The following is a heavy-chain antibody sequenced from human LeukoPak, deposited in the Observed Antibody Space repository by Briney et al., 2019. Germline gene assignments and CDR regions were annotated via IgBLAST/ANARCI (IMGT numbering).Heavy chain of an antibody. D-gene: IGHD3-10*01. J-gene: IGHJ3*02. CDR1: GYTFTGYY. CDR3: ANIMVRGVIYDAFDI. Sequence: ASVKVSCKASGYTFTGYYMHWVRQAPGQGLEWMGWINPNSGGTNYAQKFQGRVTMTRDTSISTAYMELSRLRSDDTAAYYCANIMVRGVIYDAFDIWGQGTMVTVSS. V-gene: IGHV1-2*02. CDR2: INPNSGGT.